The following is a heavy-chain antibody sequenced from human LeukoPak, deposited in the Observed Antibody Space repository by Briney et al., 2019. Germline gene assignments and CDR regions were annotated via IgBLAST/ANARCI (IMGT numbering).Heavy chain of an antibody. V-gene: IGHV4-31*03. Sequence: SETLSLTCSVSGGAIGSDGYYWNWIRQRPGKGLEWIGFIYYSGAASYNPSLKSRVAISVDTSKNQFSLRLTSVTAADTAVYYCARRRFYGFSGDSWGQGSLVTVSS. CDR1: GGAIGSDGYY. D-gene: IGHD3-10*01. J-gene: IGHJ4*02. CDR3: ARRRFYGFSGDS. CDR2: IYYSGAA.